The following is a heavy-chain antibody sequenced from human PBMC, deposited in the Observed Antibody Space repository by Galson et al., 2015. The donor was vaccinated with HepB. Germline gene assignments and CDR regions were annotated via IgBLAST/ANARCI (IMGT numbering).Heavy chain of an antibody. CDR2: INTNTGNP. J-gene: IGHJ3*02. CDR1: GYTFTSYA. CDR3: MARLSPHFKSGGYPPPLEAFDI. V-gene: IGHV7-4-1*02. D-gene: IGHD1-26*01. Sequence: QSGAEVKKPGASVKVSCKASGYTFTSYAMNWVRQAPGQGLEWMGWINTNTGNPTYAQGFTGRFVFSLDTSVSTAYLQISSLKAEDTAVYYCMARLSPHFKSGGYPPPLEAFDIWGQGTMVTVSS.